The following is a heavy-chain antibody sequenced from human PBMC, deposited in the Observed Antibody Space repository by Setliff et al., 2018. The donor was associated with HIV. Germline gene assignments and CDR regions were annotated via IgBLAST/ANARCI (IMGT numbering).Heavy chain of an antibody. V-gene: IGHV3-30*02. J-gene: IGHJ4*02. CDR3: TKNLYRSPWSPLDY. CDR2: IRYDDTYK. CDR1: GFTFSYYG. D-gene: IGHD6-19*01. Sequence: GGSLRLSCATSGFTFSYYGMHWVRQAPGKGLEWVAFIRYDDTYKYYADSVKGRFTISRDNSKNTLYLQMNGLRAEDTAVYYCTKNLYRSPWSPLDYWGQGTLVTVSS.